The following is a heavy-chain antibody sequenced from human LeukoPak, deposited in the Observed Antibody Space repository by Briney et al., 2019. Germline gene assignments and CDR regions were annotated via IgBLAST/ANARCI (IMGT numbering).Heavy chain of an antibody. CDR3: ARNWVSSHYYGMDV. V-gene: IGHV6-1*01. D-gene: IGHD7-27*01. Sequence: PSQTLSLTCAISGGSVSSNSAAWNWIKQSPSRGLEWLGRTYYRSKWYNDYAVSVKSRITINPDTSKNQFSLQLNSVTPEDTAVYYCARNWVSSHYYGMDVWGKGTTVTVSS. J-gene: IGHJ6*04. CDR1: GGSVSSNSAA. CDR2: TYYRSKWYN.